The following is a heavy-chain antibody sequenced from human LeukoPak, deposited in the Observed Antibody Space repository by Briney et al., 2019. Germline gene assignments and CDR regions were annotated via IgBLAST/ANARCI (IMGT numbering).Heavy chain of an antibody. CDR3: AREVVPYSSSWPVDY. CDR2: VSAYNGNT. V-gene: IGHV1-18*01. Sequence: ASVKLSCKASGYTFTSYVISWVRQAPGQGLEWMGWVSAYNGNTNYSQKLQGRVTMTTATSTSTAYMELRSLRSDDTAVYYCAREVVPYSSSWPVDYWGQGTLVTVSS. J-gene: IGHJ4*02. D-gene: IGHD6-13*01. CDR1: GYTFTSYV.